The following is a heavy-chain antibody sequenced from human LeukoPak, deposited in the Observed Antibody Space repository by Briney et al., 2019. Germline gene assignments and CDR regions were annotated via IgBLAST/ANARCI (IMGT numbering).Heavy chain of an antibody. J-gene: IGHJ4*02. CDR3: AREGRYSGYDGSAGDY. D-gene: IGHD5-12*01. Sequence: GASVKVSCKASGYTFTSYAMHWVRQAPGQGLEWMGWINAGNGNTKYSQKFQGRVTITRDTSASTAYMELSSLRSEDTAVYYCAREGRYSGYDGSAGDYWGQGTLVTVSS. CDR1: GYTFTSYA. V-gene: IGHV1-3*01. CDR2: INAGNGNT.